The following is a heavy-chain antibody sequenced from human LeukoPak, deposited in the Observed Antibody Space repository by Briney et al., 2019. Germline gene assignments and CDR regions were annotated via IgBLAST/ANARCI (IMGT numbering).Heavy chain of an antibody. Sequence: PSETVSCTCAVYGGSFCGYYWRWIRQAPGNGLEWIGEINHSGSTNYNPSLKSRVTMSVDTSKNQFSLKVRSVTAADTAVYYCARGYGSGSYYVFWGQGTLVTVSS. D-gene: IGHD3-10*01. J-gene: IGHJ4*02. CDR2: INHSGST. V-gene: IGHV4-34*01. CDR3: ARGYGSGSYYVF. CDR1: GGSFCGYY.